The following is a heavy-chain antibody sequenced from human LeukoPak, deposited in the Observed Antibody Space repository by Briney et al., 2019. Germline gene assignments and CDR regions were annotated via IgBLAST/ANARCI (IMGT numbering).Heavy chain of an antibody. Sequence: PSETLSLTCTVSGGSISSSSYYWGWIRQPPGKGLEWIGSIYYSGSTYYNPSLKSRVTISVDTSKNQFSQKLSSVTAADTAVYYCARDRRDGYYGMDVWGQGTTVTVSS. CDR2: IYYSGST. CDR1: GGSISSSSYY. CDR3: ARDRRDGYYGMDV. J-gene: IGHJ6*02. V-gene: IGHV4-39*07. D-gene: IGHD5-24*01.